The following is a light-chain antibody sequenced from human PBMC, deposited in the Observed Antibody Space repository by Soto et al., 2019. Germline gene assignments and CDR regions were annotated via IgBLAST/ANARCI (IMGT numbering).Light chain of an antibody. J-gene: IGLJ1*01. CDR2: SNN. Sequence: QSVLTQAPSASGTPGQRVTISCSGSSSNIGTNTVNWYQQLPGTAPKLLIYSNNQRPSGVPDRFSGSKSGTSASLAISGLQSEDEADYYCAAWDDSLNEVFGTWTKVTVL. CDR1: SSNIGTNT. CDR3: AAWDDSLNEV. V-gene: IGLV1-44*01.